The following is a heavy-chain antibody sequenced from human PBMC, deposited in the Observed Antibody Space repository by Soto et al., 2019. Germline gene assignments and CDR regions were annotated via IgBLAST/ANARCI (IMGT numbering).Heavy chain of an antibody. V-gene: IGHV4-4*02. J-gene: IGHJ4*02. D-gene: IGHD3-10*01. CDR3: ARLVYDTRLNYMYFDF. Sequence: PSETLSLTCAVSGVSLTSGNWWTWVRQSPQRGLEYIGEIFHDGTANYYPSFERRVAMSVDTSRNQFSQKLTPVTAADTAVYFCARLVYDTRLNYMYFDFWGPGXLVTVYS. CDR1: GVSLTSGNW. CDR2: IFHDGTA.